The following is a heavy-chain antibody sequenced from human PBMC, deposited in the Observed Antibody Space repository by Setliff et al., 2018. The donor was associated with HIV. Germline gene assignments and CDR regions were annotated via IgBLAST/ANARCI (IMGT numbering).Heavy chain of an antibody. CDR2: ISAYNGNT. Sequence: GASVKVSCKASGYTFTSYFMHWVRQAPGQGLEWMGWISAYNGNTNYAQKLQGRVTLTTDTSTSTAYMELSSLRSEDTAVYYCARGATMIEAVIRRNLKNDAFDIWGQGTMVTVSS. CDR1: GYTFTSYF. J-gene: IGHJ3*02. CDR3: ARGATMIEAVIRRNLKNDAFDI. V-gene: IGHV1-18*04. D-gene: IGHD3-22*01.